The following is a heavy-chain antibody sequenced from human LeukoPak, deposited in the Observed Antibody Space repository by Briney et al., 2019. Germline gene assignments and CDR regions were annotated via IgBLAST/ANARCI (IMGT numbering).Heavy chain of an antibody. D-gene: IGHD3-22*01. CDR2: ISYDGSNK. CDR1: GFTFSDYA. J-gene: IGHJ4*02. CDR3: AKTDEVVAINDY. Sequence: GGSLRLSCAASGFTFSDYAMHWVRQAPGKGLDWVALISYDGSNKNYADSVKGRFTISRDNSKNTFYLQMNSLRPEDTAVYYCAKTDEVVAINDYWGQGTLVTVSS. V-gene: IGHV3-30-3*02.